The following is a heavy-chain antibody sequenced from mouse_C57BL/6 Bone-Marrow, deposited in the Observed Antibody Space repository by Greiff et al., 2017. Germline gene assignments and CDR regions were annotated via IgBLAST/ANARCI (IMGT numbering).Heavy chain of an antibody. J-gene: IGHJ4*01. CDR3: ARHIAPMDY. Sequence: DVHLVESGGDLVKPGGSLKLSCAASGFTFSSYGMSWVRQTPDKRLEWVATISSGGSYTYYPDSVKGRFTISRDNAKNTLYLQMSSLKSEDTAMYYGARHIAPMDYWGQGTSVTVSS. CDR1: GFTFSSYG. CDR2: ISSGGSYT. V-gene: IGHV5-6*01.